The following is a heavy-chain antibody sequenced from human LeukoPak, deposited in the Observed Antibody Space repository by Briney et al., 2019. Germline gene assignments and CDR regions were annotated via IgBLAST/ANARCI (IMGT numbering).Heavy chain of an antibody. CDR3: AREVADRYFDL. CDR1: GGSFSGYY. V-gene: IGHV4-34*01. D-gene: IGHD2-15*01. Sequence: SETLSLTCAVYGGSFSGYYWSWIRQPPGKGLEWIGEINHSGSTNYNPSLKSRVTISVDTSKKQFSLKLSSVTAADTAVYYCAREVADRYFDLWGRGTLVTVSS. CDR2: INHSGST. J-gene: IGHJ2*01.